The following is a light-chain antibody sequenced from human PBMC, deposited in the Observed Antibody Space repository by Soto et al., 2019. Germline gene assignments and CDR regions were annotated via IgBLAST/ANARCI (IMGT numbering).Light chain of an antibody. V-gene: IGKV3-20*01. CDR1: QSVTNY. J-gene: IGKJ2*01. CDR3: QQYAGSPYT. CDR2: ETS. Sequence: IVLTQSPGTLSLSPGESATLSCRASQSVTNYLAWYQQKPGQAPRLLMYETSNRATGIPDRFSGSGSGTDFTLIISRLEPEDFALYYCQQYAGSPYTFGQGTKVEIK.